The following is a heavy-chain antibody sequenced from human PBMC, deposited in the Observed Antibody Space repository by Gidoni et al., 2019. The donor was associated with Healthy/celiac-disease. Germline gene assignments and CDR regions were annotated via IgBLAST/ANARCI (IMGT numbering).Heavy chain of an antibody. CDR1: GFPFADYA. Sequence: EVQLVESGGGLVQPGRSLRLSCAASGFPFADYAMHWVRQAPGKGLEWVSGISWNSGSIGYADSVKGRFTISRDNAKNSLYLQMNSLRAEDTALYYCAKDMYGDYSYWFDPWGQGTLVTVSS. J-gene: IGHJ5*02. CDR2: ISWNSGSI. CDR3: AKDMYGDYSYWFDP. V-gene: IGHV3-9*01. D-gene: IGHD4-17*01.